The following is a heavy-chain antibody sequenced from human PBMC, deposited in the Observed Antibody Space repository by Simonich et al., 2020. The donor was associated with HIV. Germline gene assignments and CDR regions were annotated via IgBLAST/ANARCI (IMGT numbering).Heavy chain of an antibody. CDR1: GFTFSSYA. J-gene: IGHJ4*02. Sequence: EVQLLESGGGLVQPGGSLRLSCAASGFTFSSYAMSWVRQGPGKGLEWVSAIRGSGGSTYYADSVKGRFTISRDNSTLYLQMNSLRVEDTAVYYCAKDGIAARPSNFDYWGQGTLVTVSS. D-gene: IGHD6-6*01. CDR2: IRGSGGST. V-gene: IGHV3-23*01. CDR3: AKDGIAARPSNFDY.